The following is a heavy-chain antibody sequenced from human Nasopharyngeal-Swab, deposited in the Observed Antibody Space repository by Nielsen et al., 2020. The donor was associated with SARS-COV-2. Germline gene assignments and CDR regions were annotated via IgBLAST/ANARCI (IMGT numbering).Heavy chain of an antibody. J-gene: IGHJ4*02. D-gene: IGHD3-22*01. Sequence: GGSLRLSCAASGFTFSSYWMHWVRQAPGKGLVGVSRINSDGSSTSYADSVKGRFTISRDNAKNTLYLQMNSLRAEDTTVYYCARGTFSSGLTHWGQGTLVTVSS. V-gene: IGHV3-74*01. CDR2: INSDGSST. CDR3: ARGTFSSGLTH. CDR1: GFTFSSYW.